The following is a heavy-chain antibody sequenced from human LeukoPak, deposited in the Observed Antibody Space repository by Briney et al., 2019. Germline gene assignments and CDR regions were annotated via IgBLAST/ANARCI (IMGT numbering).Heavy chain of an antibody. CDR3: AGSDNYYDSSGYLNY. J-gene: IGHJ4*02. Sequence: ASVKVSCKASGYTFTGYYMHWVRQAPGQGLEWMGWINPNSGGTNYAQKFQGRVTMTRDTSISTAYMELSRLRSDDTAVYYCAGSDNYYDSSGYLNYWGQGTLVTVSS. CDR1: GYTFTGYY. V-gene: IGHV1-2*02. D-gene: IGHD3-22*01. CDR2: INPNSGGT.